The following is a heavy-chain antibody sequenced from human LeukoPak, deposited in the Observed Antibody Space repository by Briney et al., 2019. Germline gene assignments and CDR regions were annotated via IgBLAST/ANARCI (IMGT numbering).Heavy chain of an antibody. D-gene: IGHD3-16*01. CDR2: ISGSGVTT. Sequence: GGPLRLSCAASGFTFDDYGMSWVRQAPGKGLEWVSGISGSGVTTYYADSVKGRFTISRDNSKKTVYLQMNSLRAEDTAVYYCARDYAGDYWGQGTLVTVSS. CDR1: GFTFDDYG. J-gene: IGHJ4*02. V-gene: IGHV3-23*01. CDR3: ARDYAGDY.